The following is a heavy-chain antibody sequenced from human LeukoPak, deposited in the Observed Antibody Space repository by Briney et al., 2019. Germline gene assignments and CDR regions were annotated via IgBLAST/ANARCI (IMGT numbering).Heavy chain of an antibody. V-gene: IGHV3-21*01. Sequence: PGGSLRLSCAASGFTFSSYSMNWVRQAPGKGLEWVSSISSSSSYIYYADSVKGRFTISRDNAKNSLYLQMNSLRAEDTAVYYCAREREIGGSSEDYWGQGTLVTVSS. CDR3: AREREIGGSSEDY. D-gene: IGHD6-6*01. CDR1: GFTFSSYS. J-gene: IGHJ4*02. CDR2: ISSSSSYI.